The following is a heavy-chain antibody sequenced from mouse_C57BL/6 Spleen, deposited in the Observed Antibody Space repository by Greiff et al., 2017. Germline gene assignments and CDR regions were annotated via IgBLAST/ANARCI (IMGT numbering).Heavy chain of an antibody. J-gene: IGHJ2*01. Sequence: EVKLQESGGGLVKPGGSLKLSCAASGFTFSSYTMSWVRQTPEKRLEWVATISGGGGNTYYPDSVKGRFTISRDNAKNTLYLQMSSLRSEDTALYYCARLSYSNYFDYWGQGTTLTVSS. CDR2: ISGGGGNT. CDR1: GFTFSSYT. V-gene: IGHV5-9*01. D-gene: IGHD2-5*01. CDR3: ARLSYSNYFDY.